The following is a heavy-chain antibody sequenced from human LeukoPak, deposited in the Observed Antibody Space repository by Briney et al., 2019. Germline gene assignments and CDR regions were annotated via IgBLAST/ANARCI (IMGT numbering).Heavy chain of an antibody. CDR3: ASVFLPQDYDLWSGYLYYFDY. CDR2: INPNSGGT. J-gene: IGHJ4*02. Sequence: ASVKVSCKASGYTFTGYYMHWVRQAPGQGLEWMGWINPNSGGTNYAQKFQGRVTMTRDTSISTAYMELSRLRSDDTAVYYCASVFLPQDYDLWSGYLYYFDYWGQGTLVTVSS. D-gene: IGHD3-3*01. CDR1: GYTFTGYY. V-gene: IGHV1-2*02.